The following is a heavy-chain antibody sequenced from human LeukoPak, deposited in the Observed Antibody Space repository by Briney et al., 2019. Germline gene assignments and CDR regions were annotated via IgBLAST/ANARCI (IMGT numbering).Heavy chain of an antibody. Sequence: GASVKVSCKASGYTLTSYYMHWVRQAPGQGLEWMGMINPSGGAPSYAQKFQDRVTMTGDTSTSTAYMELRSLRSDDTAVYYCARDPLSSAYSSSWYGEFDYWGQGTLVTVSS. D-gene: IGHD6-13*01. J-gene: IGHJ4*02. CDR2: INPSGGAP. CDR3: ARDPLSSAYSSSWYGEFDY. V-gene: IGHV1-46*01. CDR1: GYTLTSYY.